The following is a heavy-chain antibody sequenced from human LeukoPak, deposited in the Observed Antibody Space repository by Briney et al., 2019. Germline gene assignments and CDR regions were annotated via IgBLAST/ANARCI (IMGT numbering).Heavy chain of an antibody. J-gene: IGHJ5*02. CDR2: INPNSGGT. CDR1: GYTFTGYY. D-gene: IGHD6-13*01. CDR3: ARRGRQYSSSLSAGFDP. V-gene: IGHV1-2*02. Sequence: ASVKVSCKASGYTFTGYYMHWVRQAPGQGLEWMGWINPNSGGTNYAQKFQGRVTMTRDTSISTAYMELSRLRSDDTAVYYCARRGRQYSSSLSAGFDPWGQGTLVTVSS.